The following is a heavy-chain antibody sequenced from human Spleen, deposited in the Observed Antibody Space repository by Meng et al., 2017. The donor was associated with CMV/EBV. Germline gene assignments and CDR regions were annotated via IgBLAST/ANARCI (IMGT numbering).Heavy chain of an antibody. CDR1: GGSFSPYD. V-gene: IGHV4-34*01. J-gene: IGHJ4*02. D-gene: IGHD3-22*01. CDR2: INHSGST. Sequence: YGGSFSPYDWSWIRQSPGKGLEWIGEINHSGSTIYHWSLKSRVNISLDTSKTQFSLRLSSVTAADTAVYYCARGPVTYYYDSAPSQWGQGTLVTVSS. CDR3: ARGPVTYYYDSAPSQ.